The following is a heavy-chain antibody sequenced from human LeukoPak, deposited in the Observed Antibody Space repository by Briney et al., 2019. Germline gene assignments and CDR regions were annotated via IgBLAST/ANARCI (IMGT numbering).Heavy chain of an antibody. Sequence: GGSLRLSCAASGFTVSSNYMSWVRQAPGKGLEWVSVIYSGGSTYYADSVKGRFTISRDNSKNTLYLQMNSLRAEDTAVYYCARDRRYEYYFDYWGQGTLVTVSS. CDR1: GFTVSSNY. V-gene: IGHV3-66*01. CDR2: IYSGGST. CDR3: ARDRRYEYYFDY. J-gene: IGHJ4*02. D-gene: IGHD2-2*01.